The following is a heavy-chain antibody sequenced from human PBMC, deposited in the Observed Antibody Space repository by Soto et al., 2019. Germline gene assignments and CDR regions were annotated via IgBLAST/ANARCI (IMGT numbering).Heavy chain of an antibody. CDR2: ISSSGSTI. Sequence: VGSLRLSCAASGFTFSSYEMNWVSQAPGKGLEWVSYISSSGSTIYYADSVKGRFTISRDNAKNSLYLQMNSLRAEDTAVYYCARAPMVRGVIGAPQPLNWFDPWGQGTLVTVSS. J-gene: IGHJ5*02. D-gene: IGHD3-10*01. V-gene: IGHV3-48*03. CDR1: GFTFSSYE. CDR3: ARAPMVRGVIGAPQPLNWFDP.